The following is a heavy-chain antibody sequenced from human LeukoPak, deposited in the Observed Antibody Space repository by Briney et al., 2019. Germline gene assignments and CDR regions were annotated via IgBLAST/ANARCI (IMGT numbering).Heavy chain of an antibody. CDR1: GYTFTSYD. D-gene: IGHD3-3*01. V-gene: IGHV1-8*03. CDR3: ARDTPYYTSGVGYYFDY. Sequence: ASVKVSCKASGYTFTSYDINWVRQATGQGLEWMGWMNPNSGNTGYAQKFQGRVTITRNTSISTAYMELSSLRSEDTAVYYCARDTPYYTSGVGYYFDYWGQGTLVTVSS. J-gene: IGHJ4*02. CDR2: MNPNSGNT.